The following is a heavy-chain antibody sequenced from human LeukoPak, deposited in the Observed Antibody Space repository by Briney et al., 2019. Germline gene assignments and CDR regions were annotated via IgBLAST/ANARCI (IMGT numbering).Heavy chain of an antibody. CDR3: ASQRYYDFWSGYFGSPTEYYFDY. D-gene: IGHD3-3*01. V-gene: IGHV1-18*01. CDR2: ISAYNGNT. CDR1: GYTFTSYG. J-gene: IGHJ4*02. Sequence: GASVKVSCKASGYTFTSYGISWVRQAPGQGLEWMGWISAYNGNTNYAQKLQGRVTMTTDTSTSTAYMELRSLRSDDTAVYYCASQRYYDFWSGYFGSPTEYYFDYWGQGTLVTVSS.